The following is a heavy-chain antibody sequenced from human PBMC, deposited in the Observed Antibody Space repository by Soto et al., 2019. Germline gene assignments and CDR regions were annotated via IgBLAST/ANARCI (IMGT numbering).Heavy chain of an antibody. CDR2: ISSSSSYI. Sequence: LRLSCAASGFTFSSYSMNWVRQAPGKGLELVSSISSSSSYIYYADSVKGRFTISRDNAKNSRYLQMNSLRAEDTAVYYCARVGGSGSDSYYYYGKDVWGQGTTVNVSS. V-gene: IGHV3-21*01. D-gene: IGHD3-10*01. CDR1: GFTFSSYS. CDR3: ARVGGSGSDSYYYYGKDV. J-gene: IGHJ6*02.